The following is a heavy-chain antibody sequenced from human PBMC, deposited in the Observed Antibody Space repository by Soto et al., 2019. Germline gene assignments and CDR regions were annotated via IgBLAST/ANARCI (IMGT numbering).Heavy chain of an antibody. CDR2: INAVNGNT. D-gene: IGHD2-15*01. CDR1: GYTFTRYA. V-gene: IGHV1-3*01. J-gene: IGHJ4*02. CDR3: ARGPGGPDGPGDY. Sequence: QVQLVQSGAEVKKPGASVKVSCKASGYTFTRYAMHWVRQAPGQRLELMGWINAVNGNTKYSQKFQGRVTITRDTSARTAYMELSSLRSEDTAVYYCARGPGGPDGPGDYWGQGTLVTVSS.